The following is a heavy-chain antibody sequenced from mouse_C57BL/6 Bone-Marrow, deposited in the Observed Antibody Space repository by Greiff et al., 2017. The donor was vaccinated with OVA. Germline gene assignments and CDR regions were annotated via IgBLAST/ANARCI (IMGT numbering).Heavy chain of an antibody. V-gene: IGHV7-3*01. CDR3: ARSSSPFAY. Sequence: EVKLEESGGGLVQPGGSLSLSCAASGFTFTDYYMSWVRQPPGKALEWLGFIRNKANGYTTEYSASVKGRFTISRDNSQSILYLQMNALRAEDSATYYCARSSSPFAYWGQGTLVTVSA. D-gene: IGHD1-1*01. CDR2: IRNKANGYTT. J-gene: IGHJ3*01. CDR1: GFTFTDYY.